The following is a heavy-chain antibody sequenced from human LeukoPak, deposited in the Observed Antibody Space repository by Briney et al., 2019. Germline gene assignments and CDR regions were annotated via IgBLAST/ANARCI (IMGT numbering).Heavy chain of an antibody. D-gene: IGHD3-9*01. Sequence: PGGSLRLSCAASGFTFSGYAMSWVRQAPGKGLEWGSTISGSGGHTYYAASVKGRFTISRDNSKNTLYLQMNSLRAEDTAVYYCAKAHTTSLLTAYYCFDYWGQGTLVTVSS. CDR2: ISGSGGHT. CDR3: AKAHTTSLLTAYYCFDY. J-gene: IGHJ4*02. V-gene: IGHV3-23*01. CDR1: GFTFSGYA.